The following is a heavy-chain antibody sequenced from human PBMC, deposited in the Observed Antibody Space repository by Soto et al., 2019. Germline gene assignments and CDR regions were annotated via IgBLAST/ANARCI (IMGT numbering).Heavy chain of an antibody. D-gene: IGHD3-10*01. CDR2: INPNSGGT. J-gene: IGHJ6*03. CDR1: GYTFTGYY. Sequence: GASVKVSCKASGYTFTGYYMHWVRQAPGQGLEWMGWINPNSGGTNYAQKFQGWVTMTRDTSISTAYMELSRLRSDDTAVYYCARDPGHDYYYMDVWGKGTTVTVSS. V-gene: IGHV1-2*04. CDR3: ARDPGHDYYYMDV.